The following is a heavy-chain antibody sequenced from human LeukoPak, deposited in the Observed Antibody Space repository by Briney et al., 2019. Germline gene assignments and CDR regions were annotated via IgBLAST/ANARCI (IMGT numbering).Heavy chain of an antibody. J-gene: IGHJ6*02. CDR2: ISSSSSTI. CDR1: GFTFSSYS. CDR3: AREVGGSYGLGVLGYYYYGMDV. Sequence: PGGSLRLSCAASGFTFSSYSMNWVRQAPGKGLEGVSYISSSSSTIYYADSVKGRFTISRDNAKNSLYLQMNSLRAEDTAVYYCAREVGGSYGLGVLGYYYYGMDVWGQGTTVTVSS. V-gene: IGHV3-48*04. D-gene: IGHD1-26*01.